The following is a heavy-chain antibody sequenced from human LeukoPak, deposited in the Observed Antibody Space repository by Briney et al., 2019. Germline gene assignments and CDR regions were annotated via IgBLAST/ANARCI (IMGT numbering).Heavy chain of an antibody. D-gene: IGHD3-22*01. CDR3: ARHAGSYYTYNFDY. J-gene: IGHJ4*02. CDR2: IYYSGST. Sequence: SETLSLTCTVSGGSIRSSSYYWGWIRQPPGKGLEWIGSIYYSGSTNYKPSLRSRVTISVDTSKNQFSLKLSSVTAADTAVYYCARHAGSYYTYNFDYWGQGTPVTASS. V-gene: IGHV4-39*01. CDR1: GGSIRSSSYY.